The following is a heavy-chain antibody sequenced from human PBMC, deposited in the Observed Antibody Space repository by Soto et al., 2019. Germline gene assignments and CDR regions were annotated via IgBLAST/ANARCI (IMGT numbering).Heavy chain of an antibody. Sequence: KESGPTLVKPTQTLTLACPFSGFSLTTGGMGVGWIRQPPGKAPEWLALIYWDGDRRYRPSLMSRLTIAKDTSKNQVVLTMTNMDPVDTATYYCVHSRCGGDCLQSYSSHYYYGMDIWGQGTTVTVSS. J-gene: IGHJ6*02. D-gene: IGHD2-21*02. V-gene: IGHV2-5*02. CDR2: IYWDGDR. CDR1: GFSLTTGGMG. CDR3: VHSRCGGDCLQSYSSHYYYGMDI.